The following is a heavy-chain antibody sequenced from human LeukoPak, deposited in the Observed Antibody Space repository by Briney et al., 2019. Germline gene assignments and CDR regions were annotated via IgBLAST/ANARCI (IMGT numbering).Heavy chain of an antibody. Sequence: SETLSLTCAVSGGSFSGYSWSWVRKRPATGLEWIGQINHSGSTNYNRSLKSRVNISVDTSKHQFSLKPSPVTAAYTAVYYCARRLIDNWFDPWGQGTLVTVSS. D-gene: IGHD3-16*01. CDR2: INHSGST. CDR1: GGSFSGYS. V-gene: IGHV4-34*01. J-gene: IGHJ5*02. CDR3: ARRLIDNWFDP.